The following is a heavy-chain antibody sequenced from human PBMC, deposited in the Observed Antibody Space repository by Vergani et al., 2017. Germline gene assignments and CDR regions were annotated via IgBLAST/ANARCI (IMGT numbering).Heavy chain of an antibody. D-gene: IGHD3-10*01. J-gene: IGHJ4*02. V-gene: IGHV3-11*04. CDR2: ISGRGDTI. CDR3: ARDSTSPVGSDY. CDR1: GFIFSDYY. Sequence: QVQLVESGGGLVKPGGSLRLSCAASGFIFSDYYMTWIRQIPGKGLEWISQISGRGDTIYYAASVRGRFSVSRDNAKNSLYLQMNSLRVGDSAIYYCARDSTSPVGSDYWGLGTLVTVSS.